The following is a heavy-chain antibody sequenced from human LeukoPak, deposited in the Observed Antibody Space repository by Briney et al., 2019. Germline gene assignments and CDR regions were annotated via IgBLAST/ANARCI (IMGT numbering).Heavy chain of an antibody. CDR2: INPNSGGT. V-gene: IGHV1-2*02. Sequence: GASVKVSCKASGYTFTGYYMHWVRQAPGQGLEWMGWINPNSGGTNYAQKFQGRVTITADKSTSTAYMELSSLRSEDTAVYYCARNDYGDYLGAFDIWGQGTMVTVSS. J-gene: IGHJ3*02. CDR3: ARNDYGDYLGAFDI. CDR1: GYTFTGYY. D-gene: IGHD4-17*01.